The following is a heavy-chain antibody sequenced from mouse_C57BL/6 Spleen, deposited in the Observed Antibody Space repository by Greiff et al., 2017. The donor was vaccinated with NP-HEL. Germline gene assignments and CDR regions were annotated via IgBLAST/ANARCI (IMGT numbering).Heavy chain of an antibody. D-gene: IGHD3-2*02. CDR1: GFTFSSYA. J-gene: IGHJ3*01. Sequence: DVKLVESGEGLVKPGGSLKLSCAASGFTFSSYAMSWVRQTPEKRLEWVAYISSGGDYIYYADTVKGRVTISRDNARNTLYLQMSSLKSEDTAMYYCTSSRQLRLPFAYWGQGTLVTVSA. V-gene: IGHV5-9-1*02. CDR3: TSSRQLRLPFAY. CDR2: ISSGGDYI.